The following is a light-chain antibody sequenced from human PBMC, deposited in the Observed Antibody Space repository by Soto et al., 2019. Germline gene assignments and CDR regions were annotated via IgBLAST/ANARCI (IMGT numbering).Light chain of an antibody. J-gene: IGKJ4*01. V-gene: IGKV1-39*01. CDR1: QSISNY. CDR2: AAS. Sequence: DMEMTQSPSSLSASVGDRVTITCRASQSISNYLNSYQHKPGKVPKLLIYAASSLQSGVPTRFRGSGSGTDFTLTINSLQPEDFATYYCQQSYGTPLTFGGGTKIAIK. CDR3: QQSYGTPLT.